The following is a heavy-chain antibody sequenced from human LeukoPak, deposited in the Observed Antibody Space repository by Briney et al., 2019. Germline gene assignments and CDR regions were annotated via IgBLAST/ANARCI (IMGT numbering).Heavy chain of an antibody. Sequence: SETLSLTCTVSGGSISSGSYYWSWIRQPAGKGLEWIGRIYTSGSTNYNPSLKSRVTISVDTSKNQFSLKLSSVTAADTAVYYCARVLSSYYYYYMDVWGKGTTVTXS. D-gene: IGHD6-19*01. CDR1: GGSISSGSYY. CDR2: IYTSGST. J-gene: IGHJ6*03. CDR3: ARVLSSYYYYYMDV. V-gene: IGHV4-61*02.